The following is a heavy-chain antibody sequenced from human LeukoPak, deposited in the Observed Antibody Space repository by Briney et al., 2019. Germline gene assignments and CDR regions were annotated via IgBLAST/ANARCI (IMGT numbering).Heavy chain of an antibody. D-gene: IGHD6-19*01. CDR1: SGSISSYY. CDR3: ARLRSSGGGTFDI. V-gene: IGHV4-4*07. J-gene: IGHJ3*02. Sequence: SETLSLTCSVSSGSISSYYWSWIRRPAGKGLEWIGHIDMSWSTNYNPSLKSRVTMSVDTSKNQVSLNLSSVTAADTAVDYCARLRSSGGGTFDIPGQGTMVTVSS. CDR2: IDMSWST.